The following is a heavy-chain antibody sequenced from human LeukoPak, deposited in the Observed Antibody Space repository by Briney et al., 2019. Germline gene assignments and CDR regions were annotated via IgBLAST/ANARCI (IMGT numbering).Heavy chain of an antibody. J-gene: IGHJ3*01. D-gene: IGHD4-17*01. CDR2: ITSGGAP. CDR3: ARDPTGDYIGALEF. Sequence: WGSLTLSCAASGFTFSNYAVMWVRQAPGQGLEWVSAITSGGAPRYADSVKGRFTISRDNSKNTLYLQMNSLRAEDTAQYFCARDPTGDYIGALEFWGRATVVTVSS. CDR1: GFTFSNYA. V-gene: IGHV3-23*01.